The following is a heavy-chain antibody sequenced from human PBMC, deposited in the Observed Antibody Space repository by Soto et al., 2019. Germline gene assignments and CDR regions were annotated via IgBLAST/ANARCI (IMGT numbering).Heavy chain of an antibody. Sequence: QVQVVQSGAEVKRPGASVKVSCKASGDTFTSNGISWVRQAPGQGRERLAWISIYNGNTQYAQKVQGRVTMTTDTSTNTAYMELRSLRSDDTAVYYCARAPGSSSRPLVFDYWGQGTLVTVSA. CDR2: ISIYNGNT. CDR3: ARAPGSSSRPLVFDY. CDR1: GDTFTSNG. D-gene: IGHD6-6*01. V-gene: IGHV1-18*04. J-gene: IGHJ4*02.